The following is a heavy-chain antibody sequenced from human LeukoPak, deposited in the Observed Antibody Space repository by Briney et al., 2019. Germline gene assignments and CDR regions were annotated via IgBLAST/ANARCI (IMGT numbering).Heavy chain of an antibody. D-gene: IGHD5-18*01. CDR3: ARDRGGYTYSHDY. Sequence: PSETLSLTCTVSGGPISIYYGSWIRQPAGKALEWIGRIYTSGSTNYNPSLKSRVTMSVDRSKNQLSLKLNFVTAADTAVYYCARDRGGYTYSHDYWGQGTLDTVSS. V-gene: IGHV4-4*07. CDR2: IYTSGST. J-gene: IGHJ4*02. CDR1: GGPISIYY.